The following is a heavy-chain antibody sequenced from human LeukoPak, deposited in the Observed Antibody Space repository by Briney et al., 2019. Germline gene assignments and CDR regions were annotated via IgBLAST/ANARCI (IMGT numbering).Heavy chain of an antibody. V-gene: IGHV3-30*18. D-gene: IGHD1-1*01. Sequence: GGSLRLSCAASGFTFSSYGMHWVRQAPGKGLEWVAVISYDGSNKYYADSVKGRFTISRDNSKNTLYLQMSSLRAEDTAVYYCAKGTTGRTSLIDYWGQGTLVTVSS. CDR2: ISYDGSNK. CDR1: GFTFSSYG. CDR3: AKGTTGRTSLIDY. J-gene: IGHJ4*02.